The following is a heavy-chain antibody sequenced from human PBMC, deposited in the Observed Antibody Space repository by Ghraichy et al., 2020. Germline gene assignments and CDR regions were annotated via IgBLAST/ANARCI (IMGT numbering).Heavy chain of an antibody. CDR3: ARGTTGGTYYYYYYMDV. J-gene: IGHJ6*03. CDR1: GGSISSGRYY. Sequence: SETLSLTCTVSGGSISSGRYYWSWMRQPAGKGLEWIGRIYTSGSTNYNPSLKSRVTMSVDTSKNQFSLKLSSVTAADTAVYYCARGTTGGTYYYYYYMDVWGKGTTVTVSS. CDR2: IYTSGST. D-gene: IGHD1-1*01. V-gene: IGHV4-61*02.